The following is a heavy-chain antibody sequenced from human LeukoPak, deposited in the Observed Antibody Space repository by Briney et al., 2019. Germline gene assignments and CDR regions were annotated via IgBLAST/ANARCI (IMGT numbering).Heavy chain of an antibody. J-gene: IGHJ4*02. D-gene: IGHD3-10*01. Sequence: SETLSLTCTVSGGSVSTSNYYWGWIRQPPGKGLEWIASISYSGSTYYNPSLKSRVTISVDTSKNHFSLKLSSVTAADTAVYYCARHYASGTYYSPFDYWGQGTLVTVSS. CDR2: ISYSGST. CDR1: GGSVSTSNYY. CDR3: ARHYASGTYYSPFDY. V-gene: IGHV4-39*01.